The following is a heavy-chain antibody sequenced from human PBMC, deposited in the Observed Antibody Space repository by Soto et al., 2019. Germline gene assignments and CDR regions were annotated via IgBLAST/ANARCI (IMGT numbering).Heavy chain of an antibody. CDR3: ARESWFGYLGNFDYGLDV. J-gene: IGHJ6*02. CDR2: MNPNSGDR. D-gene: IGHD3-10*01. V-gene: IGHV1-8*01. CDR1: GYTLTSYD. Sequence: QVQLVQSGAEVKKPGASVKVSCKASGYTLTSYDINWVRQATGQGLEWMGWMNPNSGDRGYAQKFQGRVTLTGIISRITAYMELRSLRSEDTAVYYCARESWFGYLGNFDYGLDVWGQGTTVTVSS.